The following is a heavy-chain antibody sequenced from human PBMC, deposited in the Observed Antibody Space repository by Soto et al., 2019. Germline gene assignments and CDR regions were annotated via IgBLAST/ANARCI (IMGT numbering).Heavy chain of an antibody. V-gene: IGHV1-8*01. Sequence: QVQLVQSGAEVTKPGAAVKVSCKPSGDTFKNFDINWVRQATGQGPDWVGWMRAGSGDSGHAQKFQGRLTLTSDTSLMTAYLELRNLRAEDTAVYYCARSICGQGFVSLCQGALISVSS. CDR1: GDTFKNFD. CDR3: ARSICGQGFVS. D-gene: IGHD2-21*01. J-gene: IGHJ5*02. CDR2: MRAGSGDS.